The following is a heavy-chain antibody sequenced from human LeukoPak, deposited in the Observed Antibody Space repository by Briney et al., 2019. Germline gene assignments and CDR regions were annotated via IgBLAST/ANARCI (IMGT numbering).Heavy chain of an antibody. CDR3: ARHPHTMVRGARDHIRAYYFDY. CDR2: IIPIFGTA. V-gene: IGHV1-69*05. D-gene: IGHD3-10*01. J-gene: IGHJ4*02. CDR1: GGTFSSYA. Sequence: ASVKVSCEASGGTFSSYAISWVRQAPGQGLEWMGGIIPIFGTANYAQKFQGRVTITTDESTSTAYMELSSLRSEDTAVYYCARHPHTMVRGARDHIRAYYFDYWGQGTLVTVSS.